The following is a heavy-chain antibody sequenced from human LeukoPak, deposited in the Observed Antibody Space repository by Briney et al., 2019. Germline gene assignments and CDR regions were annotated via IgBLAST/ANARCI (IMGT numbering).Heavy chain of an antibody. CDR2: ISYDGSNK. CDR1: GFTFSSYA. Sequence: GGSLRLSCSASGFTFSSYAMHWVRQAPGKGLEWVAVISYDGSNKYYADSVKGRFTISRENSKNTLYLQMNSLRAEDTAVYYCAHTDSYYFDSGMVSWGQGALVTVSS. D-gene: IGHD3-22*01. J-gene: IGHJ5*02. V-gene: IGHV3-30-3*01. CDR3: AHTDSYYFDSGMVS.